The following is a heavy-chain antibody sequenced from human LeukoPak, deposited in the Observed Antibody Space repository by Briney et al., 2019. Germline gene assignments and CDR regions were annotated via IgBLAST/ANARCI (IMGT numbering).Heavy chain of an antibody. CDR1: GFTISSYS. D-gene: IGHD3-22*01. V-gene: IGHV3-48*01. J-gene: IGHJ4*02. Sequence: PGGSLRLSCAASGFTISSYSMNWVRQAPGKGLEWVSYISGSSTTIYNADSVKGRFTISRDNAKNSLYLQMNSLRAEDTAVYYCARDRGPYNYYDSSGYSNWGQGTLVTVSS. CDR3: ARDRGPYNYYDSSGYSN. CDR2: ISGSSTTI.